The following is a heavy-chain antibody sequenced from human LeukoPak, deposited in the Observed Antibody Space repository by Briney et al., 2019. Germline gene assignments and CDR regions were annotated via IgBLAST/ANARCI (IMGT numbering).Heavy chain of an antibody. CDR3: ASLGSSGWYYFDY. J-gene: IGHJ4*02. CDR2: IKQDGSEK. CDR1: GFTFSSYW. D-gene: IGHD6-19*01. V-gene: IGHV3-7*01. Sequence: GGSLRLSCAASGFTFSSYWMSWVRQAPGKGLEWVANIKQDGSEKYYVDSVKGRFTISRGNAKNSLYLQMNSLRAEDTAVYYCASLGSSGWYYFDYWGQGTLVTVSS.